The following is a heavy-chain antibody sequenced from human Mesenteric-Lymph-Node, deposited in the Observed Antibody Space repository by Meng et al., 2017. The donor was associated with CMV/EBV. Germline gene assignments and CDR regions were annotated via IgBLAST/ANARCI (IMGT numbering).Heavy chain of an antibody. V-gene: IGHV4-34*01. Sequence: SETLSLTCAVYGGSFSGYYWSWIRQPPGKGLEWIGEINHYGSTNSNPSLKSRVTISLDTSKNQFSLKLNSVTAADTAVYYCVGSTSIGLDYWGLGTLVTVSS. CDR2: INHYGST. J-gene: IGHJ4*02. CDR1: GGSFSGYY. CDR3: VGSTSIGLDY. D-gene: IGHD1-1*01.